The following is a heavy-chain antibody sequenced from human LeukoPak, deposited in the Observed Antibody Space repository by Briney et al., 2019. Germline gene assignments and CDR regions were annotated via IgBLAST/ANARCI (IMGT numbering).Heavy chain of an antibody. CDR2: IYYSGST. V-gene: IGHV4-59*01. CDR3: ARSNGDYNDY. D-gene: IGHD4-17*01. Sequence: SETLSLTCTVSGGSISSYYWSWIRQPPGKGLEWIGYIYYSGSTNYNPSLKSRITISVDTSKNQFSLKLSSVTAADTAVYYCARSNGDYNDYWGQGTLVTVSS. J-gene: IGHJ4*02. CDR1: GGSISSYY.